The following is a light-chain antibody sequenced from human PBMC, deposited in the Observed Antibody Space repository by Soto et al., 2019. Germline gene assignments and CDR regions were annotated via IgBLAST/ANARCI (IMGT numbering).Light chain of an antibody. CDR1: QGISSY. V-gene: IGKV1-8*01. Sequence: AIRMTQSPSSFSASTGDRVTLTCRASQGISSYLAWYQQKPGKAPKLLIYAASTLQSGVPSRFSGSGSGTDFTRTISCLQSEDLAAYYWQQYYSYPLTFGPGTKVDIK. CDR3: QQYYSYPLT. J-gene: IGKJ3*01. CDR2: AAS.